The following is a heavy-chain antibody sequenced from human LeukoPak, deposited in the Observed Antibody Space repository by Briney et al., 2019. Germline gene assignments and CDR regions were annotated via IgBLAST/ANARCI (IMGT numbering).Heavy chain of an antibody. Sequence: GGSLRLSCAASGFTFDYYNMNGLRQAPGKGLEWVSSISYSSSNISYADSVKGRFTISGDNAKNSLYLQMNSLRAEDTAVYYCARQQYSSSWYIGYYYYYMDVWGKGTTVTISS. CDR2: ISYSSSNI. J-gene: IGHJ6*03. V-gene: IGHV3-21*04. CDR1: GFTFDYYN. D-gene: IGHD6-13*01. CDR3: ARQQYSSSWYIGYYYYYMDV.